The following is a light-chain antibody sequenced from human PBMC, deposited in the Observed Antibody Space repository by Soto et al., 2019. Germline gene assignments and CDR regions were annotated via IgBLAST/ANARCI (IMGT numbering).Light chain of an antibody. Sequence: LTQPASVSGSPGQSITISCTGTSSDVGGYNYVSWYQQEPGKAPKLMICDVSNRPSGVSNRFSGSKSGNTASLTISGLQAEDEADYYCSSYTSGTTFVFGTGTKVTVL. CDR2: DVS. CDR3: SSYTSGTTFV. V-gene: IGLV2-14*01. CDR1: SSDVGGYNY. J-gene: IGLJ1*01.